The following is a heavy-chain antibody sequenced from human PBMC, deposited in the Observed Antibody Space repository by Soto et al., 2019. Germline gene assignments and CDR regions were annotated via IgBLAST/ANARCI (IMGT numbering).Heavy chain of an antibody. CDR3: ASVGYYDSSGYYSAFDY. J-gene: IGHJ4*02. CDR2: ISAYNGNT. Sequence: ASVKVSCKASGCTLTSDGFSWVRQAPGQGLEWMGWISAYNGNTNYAQKLQGRVTMTTDTSTSTAYMELRSLRSDDTAVYYCASVGYYDSSGYYSAFDYWGQGTLVTVSS. D-gene: IGHD3-22*01. CDR1: GCTLTSDG. V-gene: IGHV1-18*01.